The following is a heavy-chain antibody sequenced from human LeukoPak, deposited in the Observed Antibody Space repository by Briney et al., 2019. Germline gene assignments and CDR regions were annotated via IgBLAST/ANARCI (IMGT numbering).Heavy chain of an antibody. V-gene: IGHV3-30*18. CDR1: GFTFSSYG. D-gene: IGHD3-3*01. J-gene: IGHJ6*02. CDR2: ISYDGSNK. CDR3: AKDLRNYDFWVTYYYYGMDV. Sequence: GGSLRLSCAASGFTFSSYGMHWVRQAPGKGLEWVAVISYDGSNKYYADSVKGRFTISRDNSKNTLYLQMNGLRAEDTAVYYCAKDLRNYDFWVTYYYYGMDVWGQGTTVTVSS.